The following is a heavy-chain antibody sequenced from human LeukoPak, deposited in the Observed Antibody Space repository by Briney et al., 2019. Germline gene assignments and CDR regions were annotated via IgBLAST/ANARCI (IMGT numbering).Heavy chain of an antibody. Sequence: SETLSLTCAVYGGSFSGYYWSWIRQPPGKGLEWIGEINHSGSTNYNPSLKSRVTISVDTSKNQFSLKLSSVTAADTAVYYCASRIAAAGTAVRFDPWGQGTLVTVSS. J-gene: IGHJ5*02. CDR2: INHSGST. D-gene: IGHD6-13*01. V-gene: IGHV4-34*01. CDR1: GGSFSGYY. CDR3: ASRIAAAGTAVRFDP.